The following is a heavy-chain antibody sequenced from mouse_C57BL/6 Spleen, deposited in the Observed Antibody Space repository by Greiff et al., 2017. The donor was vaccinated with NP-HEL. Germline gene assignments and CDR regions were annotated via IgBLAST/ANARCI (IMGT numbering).Heavy chain of an antibody. CDR2: IYPGSGST. V-gene: IGHV1-55*01. CDR3: ANYYGYDDGYFDY. Sequence: QVQLQQPGAELVKPGASVKMSCKASGYTFTSYWLTWVKQRPGQGLEWIGDIYPGSGSTNYNEKFKSKATLTVDTSSSTAYMPLSSLTSEDSAVYYCANYYGYDDGYFDYWGQGTTLTVSS. CDR1: GYTFTSYW. J-gene: IGHJ2*01. D-gene: IGHD2-2*01.